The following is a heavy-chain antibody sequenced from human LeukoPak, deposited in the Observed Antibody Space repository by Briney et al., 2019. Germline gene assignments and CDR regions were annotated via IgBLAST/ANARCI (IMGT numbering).Heavy chain of an antibody. CDR3: ARHPSDRIVGATVFDY. D-gene: IGHD1-26*01. CDR1: GGSISSYY. V-gene: IGHV4-59*01. Sequence: PSETLSLTCTVSGGSISSYYWSWIRQPPGKGPEWIGYMYYSGNVDYNPSLKSRVTISMDTSTNQFSLNLSSLTAADTAVYYCARHPSDRIVGATVFDYWGQGTLVTVSS. CDR2: MYYSGNV. J-gene: IGHJ4*02.